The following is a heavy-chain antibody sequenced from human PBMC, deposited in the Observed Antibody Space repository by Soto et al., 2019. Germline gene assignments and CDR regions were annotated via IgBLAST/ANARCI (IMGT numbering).Heavy chain of an antibody. CDR2: IIPIFGTA. D-gene: IGHD3-22*01. J-gene: IGHJ4*02. V-gene: IGHV1-69*01. CDR3: ARVFYDSSGFSPFDY. CDR1: GGTFSSYA. Sequence: QVQLVQSGAEVKKPGSSVKVSCKASGGTFSSYAISWVRQAPGQGLEWMGGIIPIFGTANYAQKFQGRVTITADESTSTAYMKMSSLRSEDTAVYYCARVFYDSSGFSPFDYWGQGTLVTVSS.